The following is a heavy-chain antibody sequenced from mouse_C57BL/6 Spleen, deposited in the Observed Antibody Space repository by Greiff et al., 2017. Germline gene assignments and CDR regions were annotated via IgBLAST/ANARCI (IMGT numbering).Heavy chain of an antibody. CDR2: IDPSDSYT. CDR3: ARGANWDPYFDY. Sequence: QVQLKQPGAELVMPGASVKLSCKASGYTFTSYWMHWVKQRPGQGLEWIGEIDPSDSYTNYNQKFKGKATLTVDKSSSTAYMQLSSLTSEDSAVYYCARGANWDPYFDYWGQGTTLTVSS. V-gene: IGHV1-69*01. CDR1: GYTFTSYW. J-gene: IGHJ2*01. D-gene: IGHD4-1*01.